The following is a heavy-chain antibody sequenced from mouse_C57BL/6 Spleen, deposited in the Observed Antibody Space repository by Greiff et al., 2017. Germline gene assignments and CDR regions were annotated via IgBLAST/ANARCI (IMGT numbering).Heavy chain of an antibody. CDR3: ARSDYYGSSPFYFDV. CDR2: IDPSDSYT. J-gene: IGHJ1*03. Sequence: QVQLQQPGAELVRPGTSVKLSCKASGYTFTSYWMHWVKQRPGQGLEWIGVIDPSDSYTNYNQKFKGKATLTVDTSSSTAYMQLSSLTSEDSAVYYCARSDYYGSSPFYFDVWGTGTTVTVSS. V-gene: IGHV1-59*01. CDR1: GYTFTSYW. D-gene: IGHD1-1*01.